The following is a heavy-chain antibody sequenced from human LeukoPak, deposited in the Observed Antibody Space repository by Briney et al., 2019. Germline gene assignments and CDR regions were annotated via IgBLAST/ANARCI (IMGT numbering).Heavy chain of an antibody. Sequence: GESLKISCKGSGYSFTSYCIGWVRQMPGKGLEWMGIIYPGDSDTRYSPSFQGQVTISADKSISTAYLQWSSLKASDTAMYYCARFGATTYCGGDCYYFDYWGQGTLVTVSS. CDR1: GYSFTSYC. J-gene: IGHJ4*02. V-gene: IGHV5-51*01. D-gene: IGHD2-21*02. CDR2: IYPGDSDT. CDR3: ARFGATTYCGGDCYYFDY.